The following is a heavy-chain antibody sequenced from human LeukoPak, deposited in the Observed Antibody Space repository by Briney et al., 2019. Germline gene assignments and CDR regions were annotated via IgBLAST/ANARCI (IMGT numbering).Heavy chain of an antibody. CDR2: IRYDGSNK. J-gene: IGHJ4*02. Sequence: GGSLRLSCAASGFTFSTYGMHWVRQAPGKGLEWVAFIRYDGSNKYYAVSVKGRFTISRDNSKNSLYLQMNSLRAENTAVYYCAKSEDIVAYFFDYWGQGTLVSVSS. D-gene: IGHD5-12*01. V-gene: IGHV3-30*02. CDR1: GFTFSTYG. CDR3: AKSEDIVAYFFDY.